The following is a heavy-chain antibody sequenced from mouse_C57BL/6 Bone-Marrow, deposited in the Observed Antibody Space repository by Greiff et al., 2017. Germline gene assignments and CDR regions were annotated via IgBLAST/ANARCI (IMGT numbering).Heavy chain of an antibody. CDR2: IRSKSNNYAT. CDR1: GFSFNTYA. J-gene: IGHJ3*01. V-gene: IGHV10-1*01. Sequence: EVKLMESGGGLVQPKGSLKLSCAASGFSFNTYAMNWVRQAPGKGVEWVARIRSKSNNYATYYADSVKDRFTISRDDSESMLYLQMNNLKTEDTAMYYCVRGPWAYWGQGTLVTVSA. CDR3: VRGPWAY. D-gene: IGHD3-3*01.